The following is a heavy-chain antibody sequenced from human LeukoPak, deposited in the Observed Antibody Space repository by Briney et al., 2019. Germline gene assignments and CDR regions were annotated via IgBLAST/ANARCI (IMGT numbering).Heavy chain of an antibody. Sequence: GGSLRLSCAASGFTFSDHYMDWVRQAPGKGLEWVGRITNKPNGYSTDYAASVKSRFTISRDDSENSVYLQMNSLKTDDTAMYYCARSTRGSLDYWGQGTLVTVSS. J-gene: IGHJ4*02. CDR3: ARSTRGSLDY. D-gene: IGHD3-10*01. CDR2: ITNKPNGYST. CDR1: GFTFSDHY. V-gene: IGHV3-72*01.